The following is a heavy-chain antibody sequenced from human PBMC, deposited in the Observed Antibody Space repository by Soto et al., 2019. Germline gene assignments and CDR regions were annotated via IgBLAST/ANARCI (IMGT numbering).Heavy chain of an antibody. V-gene: IGHV4-38-2*01. J-gene: IGHJ3*01. Sequence: SETLSLTCAVSGFFIGSGNYWGWIRKPPGKGLEWIGSIFHGGNTYYNPSLKSRVTISVDMSKNQFSLKLNSVTAADTAVYYCARARWYDAFDVWGQGTVVTVSS. CDR1: GFFIGSGNY. CDR3: ARARWYDAFDV. D-gene: IGHD2-15*01. CDR2: IFHGGNT.